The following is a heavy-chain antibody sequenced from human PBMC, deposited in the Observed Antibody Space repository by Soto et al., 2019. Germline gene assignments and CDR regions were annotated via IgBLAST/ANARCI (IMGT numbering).Heavy chain of an antibody. Sequence: EVQLLESGGGLVQPGGSLRLSCAASGFTFSSYAMSWVRQAPGKGLEWVSAISGSGGSTYYADSVKGRFTISRDNSKNKLYLQINSLRGDETAVYYCAKGNPRSYCSGGSCYHFDYWGQGTLVTVSS. CDR2: ISGSGGST. CDR3: AKGNPRSYCSGGSCYHFDY. J-gene: IGHJ4*02. CDR1: GFTFSSYA. V-gene: IGHV3-23*01. D-gene: IGHD2-15*01.